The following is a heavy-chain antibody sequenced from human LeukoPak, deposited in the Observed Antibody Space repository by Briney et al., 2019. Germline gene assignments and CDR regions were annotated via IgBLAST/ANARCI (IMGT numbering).Heavy chain of an antibody. CDR3: ARTNSITIFGVVTSLNGWFDP. V-gene: IGHV1-69*06. CDR1: GGTFSSYA. Sequence: SVKVSCKASGGTFSSYAISWVRQAPGQGLECMGSIIPIFGTANYAQKFQGRVTITADKSTSTAYMELSSLRSEDTAVYYCARTNSITIFGVVTSLNGWFDPWGQGTLVTVSS. CDR2: IIPIFGTA. J-gene: IGHJ5*02. D-gene: IGHD3-3*01.